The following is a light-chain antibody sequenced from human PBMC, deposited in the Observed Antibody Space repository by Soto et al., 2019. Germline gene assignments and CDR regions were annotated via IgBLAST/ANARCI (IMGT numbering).Light chain of an antibody. CDR1: SSDIGGYYY. CDR3: TSYSSSSTFYV. Sequence: HSALIQPDSVSSPPGQSITISCSGTSSDIGGYYYVSLYQHHPGKAPKLMIYQVSNRPSGVSNRFSGSKSGNTASLTISGLQAEDEADYYCTSYSSSSTFYVFGTGTKVTVL. CDR2: QVS. V-gene: IGLV2-14*01. J-gene: IGLJ1*01.